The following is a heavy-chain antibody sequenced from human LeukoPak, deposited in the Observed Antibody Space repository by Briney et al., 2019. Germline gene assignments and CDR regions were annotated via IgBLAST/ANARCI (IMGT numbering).Heavy chain of an antibody. Sequence: PSETLSLTCSVSGGSFNSSDYYWGWIRQLPGNGLDWIGGFSKGWKTNYNPSLKSRVTISEDTSKNQYSLTLKPMTAADTAVYYCTRYRERIIYYFDHWGQGILVSASS. D-gene: IGHD1-1*01. CDR3: TRYRERIIYYFDH. CDR2: FSKGWKT. V-gene: IGHV4-39*01. J-gene: IGHJ4*02. CDR1: GGSFNSSDYY.